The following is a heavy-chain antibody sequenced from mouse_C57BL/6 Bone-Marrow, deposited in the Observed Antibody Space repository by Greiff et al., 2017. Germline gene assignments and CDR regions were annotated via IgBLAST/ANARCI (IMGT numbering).Heavy chain of an antibody. CDR1: GFTFSSYG. CDR2: ISSGGSYT. D-gene: IGHD2-4*01. Sequence: EVKVVESGGDLVKPGGSLKLSCAASGFTFSSYGMSWVRQTPDKRLEWVATISSGGSYTYYPDSVKGRFTISRDNAKNTLYLQMSSLKSEDTAMYYCARHATMITTGFYYAMDYWGQGTSVTVSS. V-gene: IGHV5-6*01. CDR3: ARHATMITTGFYYAMDY. J-gene: IGHJ4*01.